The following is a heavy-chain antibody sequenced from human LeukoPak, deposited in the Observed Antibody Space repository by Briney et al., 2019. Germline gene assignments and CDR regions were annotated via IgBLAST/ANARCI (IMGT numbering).Heavy chain of an antibody. CDR1: GFTFSTYG. CDR2: IRYDGSND. V-gene: IGHV3-30*02. CDR3: AKDLFTEWLPQDV. D-gene: IGHD3-3*01. Sequence: GGSLRLSCAASGFTFSTYGMHWVRQAPAKGLEGVAFIRYDGSNDYYADSVRGRFSISRDNSKNTLYLQMSSLTPEDTAVYYCAKDLFTEWLPQDVWGKVITVTVSS. J-gene: IGHJ6*04.